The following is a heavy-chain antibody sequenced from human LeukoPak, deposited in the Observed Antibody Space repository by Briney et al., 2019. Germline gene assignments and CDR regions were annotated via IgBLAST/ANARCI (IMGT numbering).Heavy chain of an antibody. J-gene: IGHJ4*02. Sequence: GGSLRLSCVGSGFTFSSYSMNWVRQAPGKGLEWVSSISSSSSYIYYADSVKGRFTISRDNAKNSLYLQMNSLRAEDTAVYYCARDCSGGSCQYYFDYWGQGTLVTVSS. D-gene: IGHD2-15*01. CDR3: ARDCSGGSCQYYFDY. CDR1: GFTFSSYS. V-gene: IGHV3-21*01. CDR2: ISSSSSYI.